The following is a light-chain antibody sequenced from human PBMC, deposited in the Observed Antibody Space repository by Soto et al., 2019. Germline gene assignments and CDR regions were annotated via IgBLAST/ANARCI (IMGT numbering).Light chain of an antibody. V-gene: IGKV3-20*01. CDR2: GPS. J-gene: IGKJ4*01. Sequence: EIVLTQSPGTLSLSPGERATLSCRASQSVYNNYLAWYQQRPDQGVRLLIYGPSSRAAGIPDRFSGSGSGTDFTLTISRLEPEDFAVYYCQQYGSSPLTFGGGTKVEIK. CDR3: QQYGSSPLT. CDR1: QSVYNNY.